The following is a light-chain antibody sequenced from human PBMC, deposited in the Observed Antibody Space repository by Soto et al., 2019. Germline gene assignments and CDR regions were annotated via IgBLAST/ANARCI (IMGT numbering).Light chain of an antibody. V-gene: IGKV3-15*01. CDR2: QTS. J-gene: IGKJ2*01. CDR1: QSVSSN. CDR3: QHYSGWPPV. Sequence: EIVVTQSPATRSGSPGERATLSCRASQSVSSNVAWYQQKPGQAPRLLIYQTSARATGIPGRFSGSGSGTDFTLTISNLQSEDFALYYCQHYSGWPPVFGQGTKVDIK.